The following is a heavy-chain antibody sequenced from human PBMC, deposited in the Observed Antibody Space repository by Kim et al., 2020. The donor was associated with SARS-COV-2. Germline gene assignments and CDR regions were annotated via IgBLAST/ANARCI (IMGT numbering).Heavy chain of an antibody. J-gene: IGHJ4*02. V-gene: IGHV4-59*01. D-gene: IGHD3-22*01. CDR3: AREPRDSSGYSYAFDY. Sequence: SLKRRVTISVDTSKNQFSLRLGSVTAADTAVYYCAREPRDSSGYSYAFDYWGQGTLVPVSS.